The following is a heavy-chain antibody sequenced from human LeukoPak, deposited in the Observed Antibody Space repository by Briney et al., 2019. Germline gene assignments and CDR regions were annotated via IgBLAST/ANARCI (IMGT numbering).Heavy chain of an antibody. Sequence: GESLKISCKGSGYIFANYWIGWVRQMPGKGLEWMGIVYPGDSGTRYSPSFQGQVTISADRSITTAYLQWSSLKASDTAMYYCVRFAYSSDFFPGHYWGQGTRVTVSS. D-gene: IGHD6-19*01. CDR3: VRFAYSSDFFPGHY. V-gene: IGHV5-51*01. CDR1: GYIFANYW. J-gene: IGHJ4*02. CDR2: VYPGDSGT.